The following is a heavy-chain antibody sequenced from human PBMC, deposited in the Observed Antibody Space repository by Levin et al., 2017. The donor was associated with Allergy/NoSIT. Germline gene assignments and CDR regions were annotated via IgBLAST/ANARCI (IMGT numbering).Heavy chain of an antibody. D-gene: IGHD3-22*01. CDR1: GGSVSSDSYY. V-gene: IGHV4-61*01. Sequence: SETLSLTCTVSGGSVSSDSYYWSWIRQPPGKGLEWIGNIYYSGSTNYNPSLKSRVTILVDTSKNQFSLKLRSVTAADTAVYYCARDHYYDSSGYYGFDYWGQGTLVTVSS. CDR3: ARDHYYDSSGYYGFDY. CDR2: IYYSGST. J-gene: IGHJ4*02.